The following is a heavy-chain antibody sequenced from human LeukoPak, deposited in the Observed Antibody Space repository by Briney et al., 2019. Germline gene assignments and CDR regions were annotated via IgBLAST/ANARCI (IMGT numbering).Heavy chain of an antibody. J-gene: IGHJ4*02. Sequence: GGSLRLSCAASGFTFSSYAMHWVRQAPGKGLEWVAVISYDGSNKYYAESVKGRFTISRDNSKNTLYLQMNSLRAEDTAVYYCAKVPRQSGWYPLSDYWGQGALVTVSS. CDR2: ISYDGSNK. D-gene: IGHD6-13*01. CDR1: GFTFSSYA. CDR3: AKVPRQSGWYPLSDY. V-gene: IGHV3-30*18.